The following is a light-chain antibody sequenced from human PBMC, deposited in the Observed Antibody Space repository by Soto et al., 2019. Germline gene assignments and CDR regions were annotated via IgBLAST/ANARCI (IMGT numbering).Light chain of an antibody. J-gene: IGKJ5*01. CDR2: GAS. CDR1: QRVSSSY. CDR3: EQYGSSPIT. V-gene: IGKV3-20*01. Sequence: ESGWTQTTGTLSLSPDDRATLSCRASQRVSSSYLACYQQKPGQAPRLLIYGASTRATGIPDRFSGDGSVTHFTLTISRLEAEDFIMYYCEQYGSSPITFAQGTRLEVK.